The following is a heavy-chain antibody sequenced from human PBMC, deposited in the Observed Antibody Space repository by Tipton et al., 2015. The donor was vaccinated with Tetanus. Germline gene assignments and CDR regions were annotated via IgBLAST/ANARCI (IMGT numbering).Heavy chain of an antibody. CDR1: GGSISSYY. V-gene: IGHV4-59*01. Sequence: LRLSCTVSGGSISSYYWSWIRQPPGKGLEWIGYIYYSGSTNYNPSLKSRVTISVDTSKNQFSLKLSSVTAADTAVYYCARQLWGYWFDPWGQGTRVTVSS. D-gene: IGHD7-27*01. CDR2: IYYSGST. J-gene: IGHJ5*02. CDR3: ARQLWGYWFDP.